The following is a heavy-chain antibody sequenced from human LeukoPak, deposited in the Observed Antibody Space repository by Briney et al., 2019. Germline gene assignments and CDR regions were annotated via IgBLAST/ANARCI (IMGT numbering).Heavy chain of an antibody. D-gene: IGHD3-22*01. V-gene: IGHV1-18*01. Sequence: ASVKVSCKASGYTFTSYGISWVRQAPGQGLEWMGWISAYNGNTNYAQKLQGRVTMTTDTSTSTAYMELRSLRSDDTAVYYCARAQTTMIVVVIGAFDIWGQGTMVTVSS. CDR2: ISAYNGNT. CDR3: ARAQTTMIVVVIGAFDI. CDR1: GYTFTSYG. J-gene: IGHJ3*02.